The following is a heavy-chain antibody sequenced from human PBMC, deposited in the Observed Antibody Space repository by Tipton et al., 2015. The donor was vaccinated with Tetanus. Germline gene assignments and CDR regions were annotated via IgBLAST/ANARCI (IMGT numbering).Heavy chain of an antibody. J-gene: IGHJ4*02. CDR2: IIPIYGSV. Sequence: QSGAEVKKPGSSVKISCEISEGTHYISWVRQAPGQGLEWMGGIIPIYGSVEYAQRFQGRLTLTADRSTSTLYMELTSLTSEDTAVYYCARYDSSGVTFDYWSQGTLVTVSS. D-gene: IGHD3-22*01. CDR3: ARYDSSGVTFDY. V-gene: IGHV1-69*06. CDR1: EGTHY.